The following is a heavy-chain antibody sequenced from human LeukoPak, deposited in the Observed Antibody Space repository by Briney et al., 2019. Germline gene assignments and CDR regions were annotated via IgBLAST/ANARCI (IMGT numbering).Heavy chain of an antibody. D-gene: IGHD6-13*01. Sequence: GASVKVSCKASGGTFSSYAISWVRQAPGQGLEWMGRIIPILGIANYAQKFQGRVTITADKSTSTAYMELSSLRSEDTAVYYCARDPQQLAGVRYAFDIWGQGTMVTVSS. CDR1: GGTFSSYA. CDR3: ARDPQQLAGVRYAFDI. V-gene: IGHV1-69*04. J-gene: IGHJ3*02. CDR2: IIPILGIA.